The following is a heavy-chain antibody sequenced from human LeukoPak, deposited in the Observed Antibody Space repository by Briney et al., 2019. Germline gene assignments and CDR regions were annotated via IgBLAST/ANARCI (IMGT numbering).Heavy chain of an antibody. CDR1: GFTFSSYA. D-gene: IGHD6-19*01. CDR2: ISGSGGST. V-gene: IGHV3-23*01. Sequence: GGSLRLSCAASGFTFSSYAMSWVRQAPGKGLEWVSAISGSGGSTYYADSVKGRFTTSRDNSKNTLYLQMNSLRAEDTAVYYCAKVWIAVSGAFDIWGQGTMVTVSS. CDR3: AKVWIAVSGAFDI. J-gene: IGHJ3*02.